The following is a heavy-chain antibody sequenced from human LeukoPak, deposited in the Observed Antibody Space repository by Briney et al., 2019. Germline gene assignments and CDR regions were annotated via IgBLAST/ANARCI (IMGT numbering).Heavy chain of an antibody. D-gene: IGHD1-1*01. CDR3: ARGLGPLENYYYGMDV. CDR1: GFTFSSYG. CDR2: IWYDGSNK. Sequence: GGSLRLSCAASGFTFSSYGMHWVRQAPGKGLEWVAVIWYDGSNKYYADSVKGRFTISRDNSKNTLYLQMNSLRAEDTAVYYCARGLGPLENYYYGMDVWGQGTTVTVSS. V-gene: IGHV3-33*01. J-gene: IGHJ6*02.